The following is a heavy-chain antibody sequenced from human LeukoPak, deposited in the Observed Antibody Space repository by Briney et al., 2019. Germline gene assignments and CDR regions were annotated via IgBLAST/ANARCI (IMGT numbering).Heavy chain of an antibody. CDR2: IWFDGGNK. J-gene: IGHJ4*02. V-gene: IGHV3-33*01. Sequence: GRSLRLSCAASGFTFRTYGMHWVRQAPGKGLEWVALIWFDGGNKYYADSVKGRFTISRDNSKNTLYLQMNSLRAEDTAVYYCARDGGYDSWSGYLDYWGQGTLVTVSS. D-gene: IGHD3-3*01. CDR1: GFTFRTYG. CDR3: ARDGGYDSWSGYLDY.